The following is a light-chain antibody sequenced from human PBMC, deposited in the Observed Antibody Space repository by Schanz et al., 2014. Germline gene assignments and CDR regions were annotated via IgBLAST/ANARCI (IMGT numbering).Light chain of an antibody. V-gene: IGLV1-44*01. CDR2: SNT. CDR3: AVWDDSLEGV. CDR1: SSNIGSNT. Sequence: QSVLTQPPSASGPPGQRVTISCSGSSSNIGSNTVNWYQHLPGTAPKLLIYSNTLRPSGVPDRFSGSKSGTSASLAISGLQSEDEADYYCAVWDDSLEGVFGTGTKLTVL. J-gene: IGLJ1*01.